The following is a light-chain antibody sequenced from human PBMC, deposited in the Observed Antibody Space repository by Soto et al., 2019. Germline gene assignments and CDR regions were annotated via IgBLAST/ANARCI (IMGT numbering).Light chain of an antibody. V-gene: IGLV1-44*01. Sequence: QLVLTQPPSASGTPGQRVTISCSGSSSNIVSNTVNWYQQFPGTAPKLLIYSNNQRPSGVPDRFSGSKSGTSASLAISGLQSEDEADYYCAAWDDSLNGVVFGGGTKLTVL. J-gene: IGLJ2*01. CDR1: SSNIVSNT. CDR2: SNN. CDR3: AAWDDSLNGVV.